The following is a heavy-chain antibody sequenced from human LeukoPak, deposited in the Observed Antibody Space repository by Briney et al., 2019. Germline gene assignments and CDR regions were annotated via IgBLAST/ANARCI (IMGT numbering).Heavy chain of an antibody. CDR3: ARVKPGYYDSSGYYYAGVYWYFDL. CDR1: GFTFSSYS. D-gene: IGHD3-22*01. Sequence: GSLRLSCAASGFTFSSYSMNWVRQPPGKGLEWIGEINHSGSTNYNPSLKSRVTISVDTSKNQFSLKLSSVTAADTAVYYCARVKPGYYDSSGYYYAGVYWYFDLWGRGTLVTVSS. J-gene: IGHJ2*01. CDR2: INHSGST. V-gene: IGHV4-34*01.